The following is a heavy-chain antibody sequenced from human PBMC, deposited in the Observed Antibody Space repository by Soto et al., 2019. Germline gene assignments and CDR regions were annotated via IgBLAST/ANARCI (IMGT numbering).Heavy chain of an antibody. CDR2: ISYDGSNK. Sequence: AGGSLRLSCAASGFTFSSYGMHWVRQAPGKGLEWVAVISYDGSNKYYADSVKGRFIISRDNSKNTLYLQMNSLRAEDTAVYYCAKRNGYGGSWYPHGMDVWGQGTTVTVSS. CDR3: AKRNGYGGSWYPHGMDV. D-gene: IGHD6-13*01. CDR1: GFTFSSYG. J-gene: IGHJ6*02. V-gene: IGHV3-30*18.